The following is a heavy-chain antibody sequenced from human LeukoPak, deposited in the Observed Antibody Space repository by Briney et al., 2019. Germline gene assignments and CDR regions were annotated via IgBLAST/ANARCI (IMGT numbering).Heavy chain of an antibody. V-gene: IGHV3-21*01. CDR1: GFTFSSYS. CDR3: AREQGAGVSFAFDI. CDR2: ISGGGSYI. J-gene: IGHJ3*02. D-gene: IGHD3-10*01. Sequence: PGGSLRLSCAASGFTFSSYSMNWVRQAPGKGLEWVSSISGGGSYIYYADSVKGRFTISRDNSKNSLFLQMNSLRAEDTAVYYCAREQGAGVSFAFDIWGQGTMVTVSS.